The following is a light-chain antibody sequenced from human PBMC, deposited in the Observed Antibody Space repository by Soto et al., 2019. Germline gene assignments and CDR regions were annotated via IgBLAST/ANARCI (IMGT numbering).Light chain of an antibody. V-gene: IGKV1-5*03. CDR1: QSISNW. CDR3: QQYNSS. J-gene: IGKJ1*01. Sequence: DIQMTQSPSTLSASVGDRVTITCRASQSISNWLAWYQQKPGKAPKLLIYQASSIESGVPSRFSGSGSGTEFTLTISSLQPDDFATYYCQQYNSSFGQGTKVEIK. CDR2: QAS.